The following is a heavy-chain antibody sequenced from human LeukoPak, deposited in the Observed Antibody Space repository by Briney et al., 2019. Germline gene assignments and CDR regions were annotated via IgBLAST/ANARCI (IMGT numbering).Heavy chain of an antibody. J-gene: IGHJ5*02. CDR3: AKESDSGYHSEGPKT. Sequence: GGSLRLSRTASGFVLSDYGMHWVRQAPGKGLEWVAFVRNDGSNEYYVGSVKGRFTISRDKSKNTLYLQMNSLRAEDTAVYSCAKESDSGYHSEGPKTWGLGTLVTVSS. CDR2: VRNDGSNE. D-gene: IGHD5-12*01. V-gene: IGHV3-30*02. CDR1: GFVLSDYG.